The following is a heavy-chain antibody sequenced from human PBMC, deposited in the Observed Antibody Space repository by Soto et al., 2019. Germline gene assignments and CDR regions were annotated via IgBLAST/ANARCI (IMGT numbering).Heavy chain of an antibody. J-gene: IGHJ4*02. CDR1: GYTFTGHY. CDR2: IGPESGAT. D-gene: IGHD1-26*01. Sequence: ASVKVSCKTSGYTFTGHYIHWVRQAPQQGPEWMGEIGPESGATRYAQKFRGRVTMTMDASITTVYMELKNLSPDDTAVYYCGRGRSGQIVVFYWGQGTPVTVSS. CDR3: GRGRSGQIVVFY. V-gene: IGHV1-2*02.